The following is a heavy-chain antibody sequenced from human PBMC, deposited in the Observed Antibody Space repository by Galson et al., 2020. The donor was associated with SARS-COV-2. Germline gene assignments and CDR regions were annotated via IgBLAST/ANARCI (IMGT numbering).Heavy chain of an antibody. CDR3: ARGGSRDSSAPFDY. CDR1: GYTFTGYY. Sequence: ASVTVSCKASGYTFTGYYMHWVRQAPGQGLEWMGWINPNSGGTNYAQKFQGRVTMTRDTSISTAYMELSRLRSDDTAVYYCARGGSRDSSAPFDYWGQGTLVTVSS. D-gene: IGHD3-22*01. J-gene: IGHJ4*02. CDR2: INPNSGGT. V-gene: IGHV1-2*02.